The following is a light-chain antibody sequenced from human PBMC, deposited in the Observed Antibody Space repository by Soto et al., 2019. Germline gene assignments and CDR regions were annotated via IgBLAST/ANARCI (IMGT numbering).Light chain of an antibody. CDR3: AAWDDSLSGYV. CDR1: SSNIGSNY. CDR2: KNN. J-gene: IGLJ1*01. V-gene: IGLV1-47*01. Sequence: QSVLTQPPSASGTPGQWVTISCSGSSSNIGSNYVYWYQQLPGTAPKLLIYKNNQRPSGVPDRFSGSESGTSASLAISGLRSEDEADYYCAAWDDSLSGYVFGTGTKLTVL.